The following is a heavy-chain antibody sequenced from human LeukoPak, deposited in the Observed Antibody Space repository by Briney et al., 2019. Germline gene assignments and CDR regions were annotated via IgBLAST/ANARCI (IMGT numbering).Heavy chain of an antibody. CDR2: ISAYNGNT. V-gene: IGHV1-18*01. Sequence: GASVKVSCKPSGYTFTSYGISWVRQAPGQGLEWMGWISAYNGNTNYAQKLQGRVTMTTDTSTSTAYMELRSLRSDDTAVYYCARGDRGGWYYDSSGYFNYFDYWGQGTLVTVSS. D-gene: IGHD3-22*01. J-gene: IGHJ4*02. CDR1: GYTFTSYG. CDR3: ARGDRGGWYYDSSGYFNYFDY.